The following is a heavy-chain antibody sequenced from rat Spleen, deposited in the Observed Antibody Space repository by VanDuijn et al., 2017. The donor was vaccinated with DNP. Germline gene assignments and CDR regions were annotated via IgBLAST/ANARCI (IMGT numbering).Heavy chain of an antibody. CDR3: ARGNYPPGRGYYWYFDF. D-gene: IGHD3-2*01. V-gene: IGHV5-29*01. CDR1: GLSLTKYG. CDR2: IRYDGGST. J-gene: IGHJ1*01. Sequence: VQLKESGPGLVQPSQSLSLSCTVSGLSLTKYGVSWVCKRVGKGLEWVAYIRYDGGSTYYGDSVKGRFTISRENAKSTLYLQIDSLRSEETATYYCARGNYPPGRGYYWYFDFWGPGTMVTVSS.